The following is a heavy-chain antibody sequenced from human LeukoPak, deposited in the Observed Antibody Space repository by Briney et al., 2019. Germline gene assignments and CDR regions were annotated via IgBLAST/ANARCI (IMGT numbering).Heavy chain of an antibody. CDR2: IYYSGST. CDR3: ASASPHYYDSSGYVIGVFDI. CDR1: GGSISSYY. Sequence: SETLSLTCTVSGGSISSYYWSWIRQPPGKGLEWIGYIYYSGSTNYNPSLKSRVTISVDTSKNQFSLKLSSVTAADTAVYYCASASPHYYDSSGYVIGVFDIWGQGTMVTVSS. V-gene: IGHV4-59*01. J-gene: IGHJ3*02. D-gene: IGHD3-22*01.